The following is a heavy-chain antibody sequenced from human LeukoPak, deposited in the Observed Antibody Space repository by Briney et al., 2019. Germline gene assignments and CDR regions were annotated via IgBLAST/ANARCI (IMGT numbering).Heavy chain of an antibody. D-gene: IGHD2/OR15-2a*01. J-gene: IGHJ4*02. CDR2: IWYDGSNK. CDR3: ARDGLRGNSQFDY. V-gene: IGHV3-33*01. Sequence: PGGSLRLSCAASGFTFSSYGMHWVRQAPGKGLEWVALIWYDGSNKYYTDSVKGRLTISRDNSKNTLYLQMNSLRAEDTAIYYCARDGLRGNSQFDYWGQGTLVTVSS. CDR1: GFTFSSYG.